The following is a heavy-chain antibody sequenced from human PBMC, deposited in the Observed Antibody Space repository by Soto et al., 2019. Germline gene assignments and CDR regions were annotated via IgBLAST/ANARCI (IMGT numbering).Heavy chain of an antibody. D-gene: IGHD3-22*01. Sequence: QVQLVESGGGVAQPGRSLRLSCAASGFTFSNYAMHWVRQAPGKGLEWLTVISNDGSSNDFADSVKGRFTISRDNAKSTLYLPVNRLRTGDTAVYYCARGEDFYDTISYSPVLDYWGQGALGTVSS. CDR3: ARGEDFYDTISYSPVLDY. J-gene: IGHJ4*02. V-gene: IGHV3-30-3*01. CDR2: ISNDGSSN. CDR1: GFTFSNYA.